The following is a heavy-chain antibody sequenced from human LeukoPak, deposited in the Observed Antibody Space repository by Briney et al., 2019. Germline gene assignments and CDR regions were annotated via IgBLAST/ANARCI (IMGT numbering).Heavy chain of an antibody. CDR3: ARESRVDWFDP. J-gene: IGHJ5*02. CDR1: GYTFTSYG. Sequence: ASVKVSCKASGYTFTSYGISWVRQAPGQGLEWMGWISAYNGNTNYAQKFQGRVTMTRDTSISTAYMELSRLRSDDTAVYYCARESRVDWFDPWGQGTLVTVSS. D-gene: IGHD2-15*01. V-gene: IGHV1-18*01. CDR2: ISAYNGNT.